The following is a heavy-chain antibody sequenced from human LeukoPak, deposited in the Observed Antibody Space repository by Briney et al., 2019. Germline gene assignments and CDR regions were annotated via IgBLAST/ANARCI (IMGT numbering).Heavy chain of an antibody. J-gene: IGHJ3*02. CDR3: ARETYYYDSSGRDAFDI. Sequence: SETLSLTCTVSSGSISSYYWSWIRQPPGKGLEWIGYIYYSGSTNYNPSLKSRVTISVDTSKNQFSLKLSSVNAADTAVYYCARETYYYDSSGRDAFDIWGQGTMVTVSS. V-gene: IGHV4-59*01. CDR2: IYYSGST. D-gene: IGHD3-22*01. CDR1: SGSISSYY.